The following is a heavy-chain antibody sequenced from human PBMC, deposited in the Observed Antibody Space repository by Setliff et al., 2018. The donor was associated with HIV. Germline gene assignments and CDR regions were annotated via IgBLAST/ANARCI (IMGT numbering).Heavy chain of an antibody. CDR1: ADSFGFY. J-gene: IGHJ5*02. CDR3: ARGPRWGISLQRDPWFDP. CDR2: INHSGDT. V-gene: IGHV4-34*01. Sequence: SETLSLTCGVYADSFGFYWSWIRHVPGKGMGWIGEINHSGDTNYNPSLRRRVTISVDTSKSQISLNPTSVTAADTGVYYCARGPRWGISLQRDPWFDPWGQGTRVTVSS. D-gene: IGHD7-27*01.